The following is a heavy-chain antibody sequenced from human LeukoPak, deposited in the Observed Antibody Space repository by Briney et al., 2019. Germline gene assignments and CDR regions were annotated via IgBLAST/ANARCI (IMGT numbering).Heavy chain of an antibody. D-gene: IGHD3-10*01. V-gene: IGHV4-34*01. CDR2: INHSGST. Sequence: SETLSFTCAVYGGSFSGYYWSWIRQPPGKGLEWIGEINHSGSTNYNPSLKSRVTISVDTSKKQFSLKLSSVTAADTAVYYCARGVDYYGVWGQGTLVTVSS. J-gene: IGHJ4*02. CDR1: GGSFSGYY. CDR3: ARGVDYYGV.